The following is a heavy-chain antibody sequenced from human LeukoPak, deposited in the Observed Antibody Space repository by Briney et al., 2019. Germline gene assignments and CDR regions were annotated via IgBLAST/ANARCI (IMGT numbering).Heavy chain of an antibody. CDR1: GGSISSSSYY. CDR2: IYYSGSP. V-gene: IGHV4-39*07. CDR3: ARGEERYYDILTGYPNDAFDI. Sequence: SETLSLTCTVSGGSISSSSYYWGWIRQPPGKGREWIGSIYYSGSPYYNPSLKSRVTISVDTSKNQFSLKLSSVTAADTAVYYCARGEERYYDILTGYPNDAFDIWGQGTMVTVSS. J-gene: IGHJ3*02. D-gene: IGHD3-9*01.